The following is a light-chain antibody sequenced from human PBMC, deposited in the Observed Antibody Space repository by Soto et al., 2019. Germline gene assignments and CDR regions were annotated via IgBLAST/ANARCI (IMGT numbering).Light chain of an antibody. CDR1: QSLLDSNGYNY. Sequence: DIVMTQSPLSLPVIPGEPASISCRSSQSLLDSNGYNYLDWYLQKPGQSPQLLIYLGSNRASGVPDRFSGSGSGTDFTLKISRVEAEDVGVYYCMQGLQTRPNTFGQGTRLEIK. V-gene: IGKV2-28*01. CDR3: MQGLQTRPNT. J-gene: IGKJ5*01. CDR2: LGS.